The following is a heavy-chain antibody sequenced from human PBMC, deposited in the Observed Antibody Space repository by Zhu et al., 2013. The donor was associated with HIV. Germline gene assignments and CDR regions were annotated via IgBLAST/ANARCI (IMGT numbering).Heavy chain of an antibody. CDR2: IIPIFGTA. Sequence: QVQLVQSGAEVKKPGSSVKVSCKASGGTFSGYAISWVRQAPGQGLEWMGGIIPIFGTANYAQNFQGRVTITADESTSTAYMELSSLRSEDTAVYYCAISRYYDTLTGYPKGYNWFDPWGQGTLVTVSS. CDR3: AISRYYDTLTGYPKGYNWFDP. CDR1: GGTFSGYA. D-gene: IGHD3-9*01. J-gene: IGHJ5*02. V-gene: IGHV1-69*01.